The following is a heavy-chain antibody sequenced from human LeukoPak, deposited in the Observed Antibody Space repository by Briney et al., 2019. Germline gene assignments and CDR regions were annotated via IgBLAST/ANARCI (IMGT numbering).Heavy chain of an antibody. J-gene: IGHJ5*02. CDR3: AKGYFDWLTPPFDP. D-gene: IGHD3-9*01. CDR1: GFTFYDYA. CDR2: ISWNSGSI. Sequence: GGSLRLSCAASGFTFYDYAMHWVRHAPGKGLEWVSGISWNSGSIGYADSVKGRFTISRDNAKNSLYLQMNSLRAEATALYYCAKGYFDWLTPPFDPWGQGTLVTVSP. V-gene: IGHV3-9*01.